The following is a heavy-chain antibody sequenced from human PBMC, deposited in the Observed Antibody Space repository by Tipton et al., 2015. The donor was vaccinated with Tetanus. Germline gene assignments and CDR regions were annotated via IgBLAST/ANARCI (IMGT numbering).Heavy chain of an antibody. D-gene: IGHD3-10*01. Sequence: SLRLSCAASGFSFRSYALHWVRQAPGKGLEWLTVISSDNFHTYYADSVRGRFTISRDNSKNTVYLQMNSLKPEDTAVYYCARQPVRGGWWFDFWGQGTVVTVSS. CDR1: GFSFRSYA. CDR2: ISSDNFHT. V-gene: IGHV3-30-3*01. J-gene: IGHJ4*02. CDR3: ARQPVRGGWWFDF.